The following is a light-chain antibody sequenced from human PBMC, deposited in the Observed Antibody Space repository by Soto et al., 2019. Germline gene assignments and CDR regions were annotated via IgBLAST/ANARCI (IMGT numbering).Light chain of an antibody. CDR2: AAS. J-gene: IGKJ5*01. Sequence: EIVLTQTPGTLSLSRGERATLSCRASQSVSSSYLAWYQQKPGQAPRLLIYAASSRATGIPDRFSGSGSGTDFTLTISRLEPEDFEVYYCQQYGSSPQLSFGQGIRLESK. CDR1: QSVSSSY. CDR3: QQYGSSPQLS. V-gene: IGKV3-20*01.